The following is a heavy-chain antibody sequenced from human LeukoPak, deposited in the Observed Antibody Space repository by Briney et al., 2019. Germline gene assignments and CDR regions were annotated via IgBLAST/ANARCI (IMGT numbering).Heavy chain of an antibody. V-gene: IGHV4-34*01. Sequence: SETLSLTCAVYGGSFSGYYWSWIRQPPGKGLEWIGEINHSGSTNYNPSLKSRVTISVDTSKNQFSLKLSSVTAADTAVYYCARVPRQYHYGSGSSSPTRPNAFDIWGQGTMVTVSS. CDR3: ARVPRQYHYGSGSSSPTRPNAFDI. CDR1: GGSFSGYY. J-gene: IGHJ3*02. CDR2: INHSGST. D-gene: IGHD3-10*01.